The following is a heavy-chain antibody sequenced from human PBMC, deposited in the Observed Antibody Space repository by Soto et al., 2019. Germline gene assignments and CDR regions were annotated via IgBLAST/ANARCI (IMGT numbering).Heavy chain of an antibody. D-gene: IGHD7-27*01. CDR1: GGSISSGGYY. CDR2: IYYSGST. J-gene: IGHJ4*02. Sequence: SETLSLTCTVSGGSISSGGYYWSWIRQHPGKGLEWIGYIYYSGSTNYTPSLKSRVTISVDTSKNQFSLNLTSLTAADTAIYYCARANWYSEYWGQGTLVTVSS. V-gene: IGHV4-61*08. CDR3: ARANWYSEY.